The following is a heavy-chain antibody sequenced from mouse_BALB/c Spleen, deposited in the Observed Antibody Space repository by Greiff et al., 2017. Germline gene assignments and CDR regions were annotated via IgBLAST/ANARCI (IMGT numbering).Heavy chain of an antibody. V-gene: IGHV1-80*01. CDR2: IYPGDGDT. Sequence: QVQLQQSGAELVKPGASVKISCKASGYAFSSSWMNWVKQRPGQGLEWIGRIYPGDGDTNYNGKFKGKATLTADKSSSTAYMQLSSLTSVDSAVYFCARGDGYYAMDYWGQGTSVTVSS. CDR1: GYAFSSSW. CDR3: ARGDGYYAMDY. D-gene: IGHD2-3*01. J-gene: IGHJ4*01.